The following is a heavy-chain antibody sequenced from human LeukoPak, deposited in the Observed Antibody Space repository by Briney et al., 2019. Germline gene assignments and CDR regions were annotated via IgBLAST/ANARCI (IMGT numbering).Heavy chain of an antibody. CDR1: GFTFSSYS. V-gene: IGHV3-21*01. CDR2: ISSSSSYI. J-gene: IGHJ4*02. Sequence: PGGSLRLSCAASGFTFSSYSMNWVRQAPGKGLEWVSSISSSSSYIYYADSVKGRFTISRDNAKNSLYLQMNSLRAEDTAVYYCARGPSKWELRNFDYWGQGTLVTVSS. D-gene: IGHD1-26*01. CDR3: ARGPSKWELRNFDY.